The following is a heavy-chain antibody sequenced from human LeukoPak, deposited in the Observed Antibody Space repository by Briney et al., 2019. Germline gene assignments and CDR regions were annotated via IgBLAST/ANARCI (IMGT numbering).Heavy chain of an antibody. CDR1: GYTFTGYG. V-gene: IGHV1-18*01. CDR3: ARASGYCSGGSCYDAFDI. CDR2: ISAYNGNT. D-gene: IGHD2-15*01. J-gene: IGHJ3*02. Sequence: ASVKVSCKASGYTFTGYGISWVRQAPGQGLEWMGWISAYNGNTNYAQKLQGRVTMTTDTSTSTAYMELRSLRSDDTAVYYCARASGYCSGGSCYDAFDIWGQGTMVTVSS.